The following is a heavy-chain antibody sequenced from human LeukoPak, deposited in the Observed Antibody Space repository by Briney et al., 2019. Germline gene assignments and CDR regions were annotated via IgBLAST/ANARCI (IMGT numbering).Heavy chain of an antibody. J-gene: IGHJ4*02. D-gene: IGHD6-13*01. CDR3: ARLQPGIAAAGTLDY. V-gene: IGHV3-7*03. CDR1: GFTFSTNW. Sequence: GGSLRLSCAASGFTFSTNWMIWLRQAPEKGLEWVANIKEDGSATYYVDSVKGRFTISRDNAKNSLYLQMNSLRAEDTAVYYCARLQPGIAAAGTLDYWGQGTLVTVSS. CDR2: IKEDGSAT.